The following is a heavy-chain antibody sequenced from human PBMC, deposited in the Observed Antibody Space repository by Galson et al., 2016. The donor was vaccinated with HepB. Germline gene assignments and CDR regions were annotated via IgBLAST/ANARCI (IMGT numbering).Heavy chain of an antibody. V-gene: IGHV3-21*04. CDR2: ITSRSNYR. D-gene: IGHD1-14*01. J-gene: IGHJ4*02. CDR1: RFTFSSYS. CDR3: ARNTPSPGNGAYFDY. Sequence: SLRLSCAASRFTFSSYSMNWVRQAPGKGLEWISSITSRSNYRYYADSVKGRFTISRDNTKNSLYLQMNGLRADDTAVYYCARNTPSPGNGAYFDYWGRGALVTVSS.